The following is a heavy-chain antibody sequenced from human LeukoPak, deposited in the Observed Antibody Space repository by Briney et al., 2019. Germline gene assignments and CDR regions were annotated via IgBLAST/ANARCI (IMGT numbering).Heavy chain of an antibody. D-gene: IGHD6-13*01. CDR1: GYSFTTYD. CDR2: MNPSSGNT. V-gene: IGHV1-8*01. CDR3: ARIAAPGNRRLNF. Sequence: ASVKVSCKASGYSFTTYDINWVRQAAGQGLEWMGWMNPSSGNTGNAQKFQGRVTMTRNTSISTAYMELTSLTSEDTAVYFCARIAAPGNRRLNFWGQGTLVTVSS. J-gene: IGHJ4*02.